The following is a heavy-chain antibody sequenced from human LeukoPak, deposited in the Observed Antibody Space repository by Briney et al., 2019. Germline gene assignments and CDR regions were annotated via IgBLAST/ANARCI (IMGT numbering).Heavy chain of an antibody. V-gene: IGHV3-30*02. CDR3: ARPARLYCSGGSCYAGYYGMDV. J-gene: IGHJ6*02. CDR1: EFTFSRYG. CDR2: IRYDGSNN. D-gene: IGHD2-15*01. Sequence: AGGSLRLSCAASEFTFSRYGMHWVRQAPGKGLEWVAFIRYDGSNNNYADSVKGRFTISRDNSKNTLYLQMNSLRAEDTAVYYCARPARLYCSGGSCYAGYYGMDVWGQGTTVTVSS.